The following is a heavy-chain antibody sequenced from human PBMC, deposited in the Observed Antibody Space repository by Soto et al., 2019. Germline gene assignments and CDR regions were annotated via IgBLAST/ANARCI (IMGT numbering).Heavy chain of an antibody. CDR1: GFTFSSYW. Sequence: GGSLRLSCAASGFTFSSYWMSWVRQAPGKGLEWVANIKQDGSEKYYVDSVKGRFTISRDNAKNSLYLQMNSLRAEDTAVYYCARVLRSSAQYFDYWGQGTLVTVSS. J-gene: IGHJ4*02. CDR2: IKQDGSEK. V-gene: IGHV3-7*05. CDR3: ARVLRSSAQYFDY. D-gene: IGHD1-26*01.